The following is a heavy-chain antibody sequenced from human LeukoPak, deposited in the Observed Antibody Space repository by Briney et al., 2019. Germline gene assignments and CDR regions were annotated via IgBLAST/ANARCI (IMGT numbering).Heavy chain of an antibody. J-gene: IGHJ4*02. CDR1: GYTFSSYG. CDR2: ISGYNGNT. Sequence: ASVKVSCKASGYTFSSYGINWVRQAPGRGLEWMGWISGYNGNTHYAQQFQGRVTMTTDTSTSTVYTELRTLRSDGTAVYYCARDSYDFLTGRYSGSGGDYWGQGTLVTVSS. CDR3: ARDSYDFLTGRYSGSGGDY. D-gene: IGHD3/OR15-3a*01. V-gene: IGHV1-18*01.